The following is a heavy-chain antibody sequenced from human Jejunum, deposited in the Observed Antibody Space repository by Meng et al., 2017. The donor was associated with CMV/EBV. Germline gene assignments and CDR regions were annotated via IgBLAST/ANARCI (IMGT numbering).Heavy chain of an antibody. CDR3: ARDHYGSGSYWGGTNLGFDY. CDR1: YY. Sequence: YYLHWVRQAPGQGLEWMGWLNPNSGDTNYAQKFQGRVTMTRDTSISTAYMELSRLRSDDTAVYYCARDHYGSGSYWGGTNLGFDYWGQGTLVTVSS. CDR2: LNPNSGDT. D-gene: IGHD3-10*01. J-gene: IGHJ4*02. V-gene: IGHV1-2*02.